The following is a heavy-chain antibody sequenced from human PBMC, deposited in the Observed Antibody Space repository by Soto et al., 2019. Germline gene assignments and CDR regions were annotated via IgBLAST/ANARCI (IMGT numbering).Heavy chain of an antibody. J-gene: IGHJ4*02. CDR2: IYNSGGT. V-gene: IGHV4-61*01. Sequence: QVQLQESGPGLVKPSETLSLTCTVPGGSVSSGYYYWSWIRQPPGKGLEWIGYIYNSGGTNYNPSLKSRGTISVDTSKNQFSLRLSSVTAADTAVYYCARVRSSGDSLGYWGQGTLVTVSS. CDR3: ARVRSSGDSLGY. D-gene: IGHD3-22*01. CDR1: GGSVSSGYYY.